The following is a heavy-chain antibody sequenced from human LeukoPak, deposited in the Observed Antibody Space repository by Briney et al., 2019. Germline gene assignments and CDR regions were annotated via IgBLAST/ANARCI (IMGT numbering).Heavy chain of an antibody. CDR2: IYSGGST. Sequence: GGSLRLSCAASGFTASSNYMSCVRQAPGEGLEWGSVIYSGGSTYYADSVKGRFTISRDNSKNTLYPQMNSLRAEDTAVYYCARVAVSTLHYYYYYYMDVWGKGTTVTVSS. CDR3: ARVAVSTLHYYYYYYMDV. CDR1: GFTASSNY. J-gene: IGHJ6*03. D-gene: IGHD5/OR15-5a*01. V-gene: IGHV3-66*02.